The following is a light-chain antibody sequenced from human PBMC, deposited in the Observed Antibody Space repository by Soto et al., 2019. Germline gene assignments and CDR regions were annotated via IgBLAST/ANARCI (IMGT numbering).Light chain of an antibody. CDR1: QTISSW. CDR3: QQSYSTPRT. J-gene: IGKJ1*01. V-gene: IGKV1-39*01. Sequence: DIQMTQSPSTLSGSVGDRVTITCRASQTISSWLAWYQQKPGKAPKLLTYAASSLQSGVPSRFSGSGSGTDFTLTVSSLQPEDFATYFCQQSYSTPRTFGQGTKVDIK. CDR2: AAS.